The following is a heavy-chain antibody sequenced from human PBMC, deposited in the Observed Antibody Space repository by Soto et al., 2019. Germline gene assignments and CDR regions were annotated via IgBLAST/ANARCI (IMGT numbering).Heavy chain of an antibody. CDR1: GGTFSSYT. CDR2: IIPILGIA. D-gene: IGHD3-22*01. J-gene: IGHJ5*02. Sequence: SVKVSCKASGGTFSSYTISWVRQAPGQGLEWMGRIIPILGIANYAQKFQGRVTITADKSTSTAYMELSSLRSEDTAVYYCARGDSSANNWFDPWGQGTLVTVSS. CDR3: ARGDSSANNWFDP. V-gene: IGHV1-69*02.